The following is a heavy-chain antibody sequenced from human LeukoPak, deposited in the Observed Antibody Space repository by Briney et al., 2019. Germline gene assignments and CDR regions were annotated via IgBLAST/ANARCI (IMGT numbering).Heavy chain of an antibody. CDR2: IYPGDSDT. CDR1: GYSFTSYW. J-gene: IGHJ4*02. CDR3: ARRGDSDFRID. V-gene: IGHV5-51*01. Sequence: GESLKISCKGSGYSFTSYWIGWVRQMPGKGLEWMGIIYPGDSDTRYSPSFQGQVTISADKSISTAYLQCNSLEASDSAIYYCARRGDSDFRIDWGQGTLVTVSS. D-gene: IGHD2-21*02.